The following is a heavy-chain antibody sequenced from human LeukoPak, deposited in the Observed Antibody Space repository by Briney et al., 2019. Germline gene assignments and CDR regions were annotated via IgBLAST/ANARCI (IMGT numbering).Heavy chain of an antibody. J-gene: IGHJ6*02. Sequence: ASVKVSCKASGYTFTSYGISWVRQAPGQGLEWMGWISAYNGNTNYAQKLQGRVTMTTDTSTSTAYMELRSLRSDDTAVYYCARDDCGGDCYPNGAYGMDVWAKGPRSPSP. V-gene: IGHV1-18*01. CDR1: GYTFTSYG. CDR2: ISAYNGNT. D-gene: IGHD2-21*02. CDR3: ARDDCGGDCYPNGAYGMDV.